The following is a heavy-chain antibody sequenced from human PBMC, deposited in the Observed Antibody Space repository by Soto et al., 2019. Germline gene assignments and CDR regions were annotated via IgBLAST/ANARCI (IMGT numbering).Heavy chain of an antibody. V-gene: IGHV3-33*01. CDR1: GFTFSSYG. Sequence: GGSLRLSCAASGFTFSSYGMHWVRQAPGKGLEWVAVIWYDGSNKYYADSVKGRFTISRDNSKNTLYLQMNSLRAEDTAVYYCARDGGSGSYPTDYYYYYMDVWGKGTTVTVSS. J-gene: IGHJ6*03. CDR3: ARDGGSGSYPTDYYYYYMDV. CDR2: IWYDGSNK. D-gene: IGHD3-10*01.